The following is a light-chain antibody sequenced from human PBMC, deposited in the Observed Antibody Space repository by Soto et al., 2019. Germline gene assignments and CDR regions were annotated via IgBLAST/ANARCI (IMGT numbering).Light chain of an antibody. CDR1: QDISNY. CDR3: QQYKHLIT. V-gene: IGKV1-33*01. J-gene: IGKJ5*01. Sequence: DIQMTQSPSSLSASVGDRVTITCQASQDISNYLNWYQQKPGKAPKLLIYDASNLETGVPSRFSGSGSGTDFTFTITSLQPEDNATYYCQQYKHLITFGQGTRLEIK. CDR2: DAS.